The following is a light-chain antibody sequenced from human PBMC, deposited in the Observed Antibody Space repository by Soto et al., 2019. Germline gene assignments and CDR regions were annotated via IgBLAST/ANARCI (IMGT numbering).Light chain of an antibody. CDR1: ESVSTN. V-gene: IGKV3-20*01. CDR3: QQYGSSLWT. Sequence: EIEMTQSPATLSLAQGERVTLSCRASESVSTNLAWYQQKAGQAPRLLIYGASTRATGIPARFSGSGSGTDFTLTISRLEPEDFAVYYCQQYGSSLWTFGQGTKVDIK. J-gene: IGKJ1*01. CDR2: GAS.